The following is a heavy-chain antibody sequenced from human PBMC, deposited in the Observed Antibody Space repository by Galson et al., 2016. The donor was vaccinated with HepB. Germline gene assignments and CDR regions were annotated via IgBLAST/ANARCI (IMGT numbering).Heavy chain of an antibody. CDR1: GFNFRSYT. J-gene: IGHJ4*02. V-gene: IGHV3-48*04. CDR3: ARLGPYHFDN. D-gene: IGHD1-26*01. Sequence: SLRLSCAASGFNFRSYTMNWVRQAPGKGLEWISSISFSSTNIHYADYVKGRFTISRDNARNSLYLQMNSLRVEDTAVYYCARLGPYHFDNWGQGTLVTVSS. CDR2: ISFSSTNI.